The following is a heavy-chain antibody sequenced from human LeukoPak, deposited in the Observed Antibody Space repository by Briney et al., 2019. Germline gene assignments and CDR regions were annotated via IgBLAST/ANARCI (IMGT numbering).Heavy chain of an antibody. Sequence: SVKVSCKASGGTFSRYAISWVRQAPGQGLEWMGGISPIFGTANYAQKFQGRVTITADESTSTAYMELSSLRSEDTAVYYCARSVNDYGDYVGFGYYYYYGMDVWGQGTTVTVSS. CDR2: ISPIFGTA. J-gene: IGHJ6*02. CDR3: ARSVNDYGDYVGFGYYYYYGMDV. D-gene: IGHD4-17*01. V-gene: IGHV1-69*01. CDR1: GGTFSRYA.